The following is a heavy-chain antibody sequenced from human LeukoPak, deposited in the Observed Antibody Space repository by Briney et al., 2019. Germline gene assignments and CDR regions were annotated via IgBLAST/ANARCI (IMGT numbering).Heavy chain of an antibody. CDR2: ISANNGNT. J-gene: IGHJ6*02. Sequence: ASVKVSCKASGYTFTRSGISWVRQAPGQGLEWMGWISANNGNTNYAQKFQGRVTMTTDTSTSTAYMELRSLRFDDTAVYYCARDRESSGFFSYYYGMDVWGQGTTVTVSS. CDR1: GYTFTRSG. V-gene: IGHV1-18*01. D-gene: IGHD6-19*01. CDR3: ARDRESSGFFSYYYGMDV.